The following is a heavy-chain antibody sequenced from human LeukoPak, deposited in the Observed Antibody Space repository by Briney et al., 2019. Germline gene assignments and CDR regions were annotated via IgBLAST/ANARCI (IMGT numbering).Heavy chain of an antibody. CDR1: GFAFNNYW. CDR3: ARLGILTGYYST. CDR2: ISSSSSYI. D-gene: IGHD3-9*01. Sequence: GGSLRLSCVASGFAFNNYWMTWVRRAPGKGLEWVSSISSSSSYIYYADSVKGRFTISRDNAKNSLYLQMNSLRAEDTAVYYCARLGILTGYYSTWGQGTLVTVSS. J-gene: IGHJ5*02. V-gene: IGHV3-21*01.